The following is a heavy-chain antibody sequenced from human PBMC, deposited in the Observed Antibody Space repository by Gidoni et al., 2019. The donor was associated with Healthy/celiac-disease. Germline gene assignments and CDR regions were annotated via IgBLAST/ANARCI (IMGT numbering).Heavy chain of an antibody. CDR3: TRGANSGSYFDS. J-gene: IGHJ4*02. V-gene: IGHV3-72*01. CDR2: IRNKVNRYTT. Sequence: EVQLVESGGGLVLPGGSLRVSCAASGFIFSDHYIDWVRQAPGKGLEWVVRIRNKVNRYTTEYAASVKGRFVISRDDSKNSVYLQMNSLETEDTAVYYCTRGANSGSYFDSWGQGTLVTVSS. CDR1: GFIFSDHY. D-gene: IGHD1-26*01.